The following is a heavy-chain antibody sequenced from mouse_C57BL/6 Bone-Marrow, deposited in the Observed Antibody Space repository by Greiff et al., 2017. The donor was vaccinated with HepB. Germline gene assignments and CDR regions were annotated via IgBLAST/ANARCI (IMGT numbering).Heavy chain of an antibody. J-gene: IGHJ3*01. Sequence: EVKLMESGGGLVKPGGSLKLSCAASGFTFSSYAMSWVRQTPEKRLEWVATISDGGSYTYYPDNVKGRFTISRDNAKNNLYLQVSHLKSEDTAMYYCARGLLRSCAYWGQGTLVTVSA. CDR2: ISDGGSYT. V-gene: IGHV5-4*03. CDR1: GFTFSSYA. CDR3: ARGLLRSCAY. D-gene: IGHD1-1*01.